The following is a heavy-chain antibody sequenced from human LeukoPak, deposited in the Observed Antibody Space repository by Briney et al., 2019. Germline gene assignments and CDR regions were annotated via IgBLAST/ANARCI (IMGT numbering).Heavy chain of an antibody. CDR1: GFTFSSHA. J-gene: IGHJ4*02. CDR2: MSYDGNNK. CDR3: ARDGDTAIRGVNFDA. D-gene: IGHD3-10*01. V-gene: IGHV3-30-3*01. Sequence: GGSLRLSREASGFTFSSHAIHWVRQAPGKGLEWVAVMSYDGNNKYYAASVKGRFTISRDSSKNTLYLQMNSLITEDTAVYYCARDGDTAIRGVNFDAWGQGILVTVSS.